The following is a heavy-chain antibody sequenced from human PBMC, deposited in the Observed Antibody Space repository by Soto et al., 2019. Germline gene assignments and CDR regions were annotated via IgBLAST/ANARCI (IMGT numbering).Heavy chain of an antibody. CDR3: ARGTTVAHPYYYYGMDV. J-gene: IGHJ6*02. V-gene: IGHV1-46*01. Sequence: EXSVKVSCKASGYTFTSYYMHWVRQAPGQGLEWMGIINPSGGSTSYAQKFQGRVTMTRDTSTSTVYMELSSLRSEDTAVYYCARGTTVAHPYYYYGMDVWGQGTTVTVSS. CDR1: GYTFTSYY. CDR2: INPSGGST. D-gene: IGHD4-17*01.